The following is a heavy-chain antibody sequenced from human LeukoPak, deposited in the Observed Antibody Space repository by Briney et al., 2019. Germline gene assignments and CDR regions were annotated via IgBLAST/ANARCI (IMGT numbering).Heavy chain of an antibody. J-gene: IGHJ4*02. Sequence: SETLSLTCTISGGSIRTHYWTWIRQPPGKGLEWIGYVHYSGVTDYNPSLGIRVTISLNTSKSQFSLELRSVTAADTAVYYCARDQSEFDYWGQGTLVTVSS. CDR1: GGSIRTHY. CDR2: VHYSGVT. CDR3: ARDQSEFDY. V-gene: IGHV4-59*11.